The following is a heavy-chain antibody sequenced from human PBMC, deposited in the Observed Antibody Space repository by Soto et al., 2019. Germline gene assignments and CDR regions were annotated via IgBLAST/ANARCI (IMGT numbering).Heavy chain of an antibody. CDR1: GFTFGDYA. Sequence: GVLRLSCTASGFTFGDYAMSWVRQAPGKGLEWVGFIRSKAYGGTTEYAASVKGRFTISRDDSKSIAYLQMNSLKTEDTAVYYCTRDRYGDYYYYYGMDVWGQGTTVTVSS. V-gene: IGHV3-49*04. D-gene: IGHD4-17*01. CDR3: TRDRYGDYYYYYGMDV. CDR2: IRSKAYGGTT. J-gene: IGHJ6*02.